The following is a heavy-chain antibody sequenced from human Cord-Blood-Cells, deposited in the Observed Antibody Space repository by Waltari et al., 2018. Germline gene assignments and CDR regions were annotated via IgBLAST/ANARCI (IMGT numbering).Heavy chain of an antibody. CDR2: IKHSGST. Sequence: QVQLQQWGAGLLKPSETLSLTCAVYGGSFSGYYWSWIRQPPGKGLEWIGEIKHSGSTNYNPAIRSRVTISVDTTKNQFSLKLSSVTAADTAVYYCARWEYYDSSGYYYYYYGMDVWGQGTTVTVSS. CDR1: GGSFSGYY. D-gene: IGHD3-22*01. V-gene: IGHV4-34*01. J-gene: IGHJ6*02. CDR3: ARWEYYDSSGYYYYYYGMDV.